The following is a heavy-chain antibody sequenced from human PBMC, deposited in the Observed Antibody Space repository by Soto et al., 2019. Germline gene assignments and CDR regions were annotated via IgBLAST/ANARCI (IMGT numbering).Heavy chain of an antibody. V-gene: IGHV4-4*06. J-gene: IGHJ2*01. Sequence: SGNTHCNPSLKSRVTMSVDTSKNQFSLKLTSLTAADTAVYYCAPMGSGERFFDLWGRGPLVTVSS. CDR2: SGNT. D-gene: IGHD4-17*01. CDR3: APMGSGERFFDL.